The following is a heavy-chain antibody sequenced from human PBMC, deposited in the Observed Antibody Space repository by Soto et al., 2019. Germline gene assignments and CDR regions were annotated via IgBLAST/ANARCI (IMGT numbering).Heavy chain of an antibody. D-gene: IGHD3-22*01. CDR3: ARGGITMIVVVISGPDY. CDR2: INAGNGKT. Sequence: ASVKVSCKASGYTFTNYATHWVRQAPGQRLEWMGWINAGNGKTKYSQNFQGRVTITRDTSTSTVYMELSSLRSEDTAVYYCARGGITMIVVVISGPDYWGQGTLVTVSS. J-gene: IGHJ4*02. V-gene: IGHV1-3*01. CDR1: GYTFTNYA.